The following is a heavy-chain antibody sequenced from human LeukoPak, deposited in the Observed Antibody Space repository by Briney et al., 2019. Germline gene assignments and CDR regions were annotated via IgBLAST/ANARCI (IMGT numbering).Heavy chain of an antibody. CDR3: AKGVAAAGIFDY. Sequence: GGSLRLSCAASGFTFSSYAMSWVRQAPGKGLEWVSAISGSGGSTYYADPVKGRFTISRDNSKDTLYLQMNSLRAEDTAVYYCAKGVAAAGIFDYWGQGTLVTVSS. CDR1: GFTFSSYA. J-gene: IGHJ4*02. D-gene: IGHD6-13*01. V-gene: IGHV3-23*01. CDR2: ISGSGGST.